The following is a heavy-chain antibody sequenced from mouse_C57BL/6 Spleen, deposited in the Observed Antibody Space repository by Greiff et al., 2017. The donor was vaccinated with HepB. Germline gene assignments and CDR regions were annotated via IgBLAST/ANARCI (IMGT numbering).Heavy chain of an antibody. D-gene: IGHD1-1*01. CDR3: AGPGLREEAWFAY. V-gene: IGHV5-6*01. CDR2: ISSGGSYT. J-gene: IGHJ3*01. Sequence: EVMLVESGGDLVKPGGSLKLSCAASGFTFSSYGMSWVRQTPDKRLEWVATISSGGSYTYYPDSVKGRFTISRDNATNTLYLQMSSLKSEDAAMYYWAGPGLREEAWFAYWGQGTLVTVSA. CDR1: GFTFSSYG.